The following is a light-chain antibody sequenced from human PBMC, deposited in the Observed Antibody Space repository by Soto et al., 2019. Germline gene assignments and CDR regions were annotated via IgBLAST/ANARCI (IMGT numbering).Light chain of an antibody. V-gene: IGLV2-23*01. Sequence: QYALTQPASVSGSPGQSITISCTGTSSDVGTYDLVSWYQQHPGKAPKVMIYEGSQRPSGVSNRFSGSKSGRTASLTISGLQAEDEADYFCCSYAGSNTWVFGGGTKLTVL. CDR1: SSDVGTYDL. CDR3: CSYAGSNTWV. CDR2: EGS. J-gene: IGLJ3*02.